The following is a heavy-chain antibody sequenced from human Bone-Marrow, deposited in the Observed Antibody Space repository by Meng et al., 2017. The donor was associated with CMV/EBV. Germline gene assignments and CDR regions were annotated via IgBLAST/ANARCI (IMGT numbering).Heavy chain of an antibody. CDR2: ISYDGSNK. D-gene: IGHD2-2*01. CDR3: AKGFCSSTSCYFYY. J-gene: IGHJ4*02. Sequence: GESLKISCAASGFTFSSYAMHWVRQAPGKGLEWVAVISYDGSNKYYADSVKGRFTISRDNSKNTLYLQMNSLRAEDTALYYCAKGFCSSTSCYFYYWGQGTLVTVSS. V-gene: IGHV3-30-3*01. CDR1: GFTFSSYA.